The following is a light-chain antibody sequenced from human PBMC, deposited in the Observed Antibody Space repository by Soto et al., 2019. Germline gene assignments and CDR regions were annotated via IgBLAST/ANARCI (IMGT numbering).Light chain of an antibody. CDR2: DVS. V-gene: IGLV2-14*01. CDR1: SSDVGGYNY. CDR3: SSYTSSSTSVV. J-gene: IGLJ2*01. Sequence: QSALTQPASVSGSPGQSIIISCTGTSSDVGGYNYVSWYQQHPGKAPKLMIYDVSNRPSGVSNRFSGSKSGNTASLTISGLQAEDEADYYCSSYTSSSTSVVFGGGTKVTVL.